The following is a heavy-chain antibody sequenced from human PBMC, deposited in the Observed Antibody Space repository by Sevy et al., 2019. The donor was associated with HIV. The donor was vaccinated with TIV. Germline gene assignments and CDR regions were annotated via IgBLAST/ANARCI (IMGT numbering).Heavy chain of an antibody. CDR3: ARRPKTATFDY. V-gene: IGHV4-39*01. Sequence: SENLSLTCTVSGGSISSSSYYWGWIRQPPGKGLEWIGSIYYSGSTYYNPSLKSRVTISVDTSKNQFSLKLSSVTAADTAVYYCARRPKTATFDYWGQGTLVIVSS. CDR1: GGSISSSSYY. CDR2: IYYSGST. J-gene: IGHJ4*02.